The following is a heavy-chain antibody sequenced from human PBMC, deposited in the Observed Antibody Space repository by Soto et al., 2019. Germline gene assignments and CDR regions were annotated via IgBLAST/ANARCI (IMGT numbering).Heavy chain of an antibody. J-gene: IGHJ4*02. V-gene: IGHV3-30*18. CDR1: GFTFSSYG. D-gene: IGHD4-17*01. CDR2: IPYDGSNK. CDR3: AKHSVTTFDEPLDY. Sequence: QVQLVESGGGVVQPGRSLRLSCAASGFTFSSYGMHWVRQAPGKGLEWVAVIPYDGSNKYYADSVKGRFTISRDNSKNTLYLQMTSLRAEDTAVYSCAKHSVTTFDEPLDYWGQGTLVTVSS.